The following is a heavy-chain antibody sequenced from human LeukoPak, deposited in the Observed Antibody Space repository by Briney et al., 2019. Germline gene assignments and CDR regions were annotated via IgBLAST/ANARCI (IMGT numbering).Heavy chain of an antibody. CDR2: IYYSGST. Sequence: SETLSLTCTVSGGSISSYYWSWIRQPPGKGLEWIGFIYYSGSTYYNPSLKSRVTISVDTSKNQFSLRLSSVTAADTAVYYCARDFLTGFDYWGQGTLVTVSS. J-gene: IGHJ4*02. CDR1: GGSISSYY. V-gene: IGHV4-59*12. D-gene: IGHD4/OR15-4a*01. CDR3: ARDFLTGFDY.